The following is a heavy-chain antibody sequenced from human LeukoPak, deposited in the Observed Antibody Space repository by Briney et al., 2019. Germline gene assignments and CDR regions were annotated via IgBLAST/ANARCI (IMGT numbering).Heavy chain of an antibody. CDR3: ARTPPRASNDILTGYRYYFDY. Sequence: ASVKVSCKASGYTFTSYYMHWVRQAPGQGLEWMGIINPSGGSTSYAQKFQGRVTMTRDTSTSTVYMELSSLGSEDTAVYYCARTPPRASNDILTGYRYYFDYWGQGTLVTVSS. D-gene: IGHD3-9*01. J-gene: IGHJ4*02. CDR2: INPSGGST. V-gene: IGHV1-46*01. CDR1: GYTFTSYY.